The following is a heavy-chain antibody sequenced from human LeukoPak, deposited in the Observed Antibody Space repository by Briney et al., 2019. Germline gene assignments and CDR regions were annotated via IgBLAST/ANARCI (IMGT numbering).Heavy chain of an antibody. CDR1: GFTFSSYS. CDR3: ARDAPTENWESQGEYYYMDV. D-gene: IGHD1-26*01. Sequence: PGGSLRLSCAASGFTFSSYSMNWVRQAPGKGLEWVSSISSSSSYIYYADSVKGRFTISRDNAKNSLYLQMNSLRAEDTAVYYCARDAPTENWESQGEYYYMDVWGKGTTVTVSS. V-gene: IGHV3-21*01. J-gene: IGHJ6*03. CDR2: ISSSSSYI.